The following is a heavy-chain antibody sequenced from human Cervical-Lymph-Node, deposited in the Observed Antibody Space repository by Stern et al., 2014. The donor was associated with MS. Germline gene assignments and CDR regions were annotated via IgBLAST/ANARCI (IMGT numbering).Heavy chain of an antibody. CDR2: IYPGDSET. J-gene: IGHJ4*02. CDR3: ARRGHGYMGIDY. CDR1: GYRFTNNW. Sequence: EDQLVESGAEVRKPGESLRISCEVSGYRFTNNWIGWVRQVSGKGLAWMGIIYPGDSETRYSPSFQGQVTILVDKSNSITYLQWSSLKASDTAMYYCARRGHGYMGIDYWGQGTLVTVSS. D-gene: IGHD1-1*01. V-gene: IGHV5-51*03.